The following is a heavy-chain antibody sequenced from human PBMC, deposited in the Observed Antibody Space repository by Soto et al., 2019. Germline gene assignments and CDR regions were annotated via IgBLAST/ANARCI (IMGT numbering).Heavy chain of an antibody. CDR3: AKDRIPAAGTCDY. V-gene: IGHV3-23*01. D-gene: IGHD6-13*01. J-gene: IGHJ4*02. Sequence: GGSLRLSCAASGFTFSSYAMSWVRQAPGKGLEWVSAISGSGGSTYYADSVKGRFTISREKSKNTLYLQMNSLRAEDTAVYYCAKDRIPAAGTCDYLGQGTMVTVSS. CDR1: GFTFSSYA. CDR2: ISGSGGST.